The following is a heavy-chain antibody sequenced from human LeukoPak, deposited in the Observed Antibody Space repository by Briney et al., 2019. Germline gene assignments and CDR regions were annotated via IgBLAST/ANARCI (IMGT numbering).Heavy chain of an antibody. CDR1: GGSISNTNFY. V-gene: IGHV4-39*01. J-gene: IGHJ6*02. CDR3: ARQVPGPYNYYGMDV. Sequence: SETLSLTCIVSGGSISNTNFYWAWIRQPPGNGLECLGNIYYAGITSYNPSLKSRVTISVDTSKSQFFLRLTSVTAADTAVYYCARQVPGPYNYYGMDVWGQGTTVTVSS. CDR2: IYYAGIT.